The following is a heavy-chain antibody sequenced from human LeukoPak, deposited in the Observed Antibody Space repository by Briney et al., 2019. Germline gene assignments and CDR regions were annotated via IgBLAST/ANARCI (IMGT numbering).Heavy chain of an antibody. V-gene: IGHV1-18*01. D-gene: IGHD5-18*01. J-gene: IGHJ4*02. CDR2: ISAYNGHT. CDR3: ARGRYSPSPYY. CDR1: GYTFTSYG. Sequence: ASVKVSCKASGYTFTSYGLTWVRQAPGQGLEWMGWISAYNGHTKYPQKLQGRVTMTTDTSTSTAYMELRSLRSEDTAVYYCARGRYSPSPYYWGQGTLVTVSS.